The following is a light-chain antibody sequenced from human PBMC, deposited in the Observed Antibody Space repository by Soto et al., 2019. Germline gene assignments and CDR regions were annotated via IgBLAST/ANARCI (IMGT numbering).Light chain of an antibody. CDR3: AVWDDSLPARV. V-gene: IGLV1-44*01. CDR1: DSNIGSNP. Sequence: QSVLTQPPSASGTPGQTVTISCSGSDSNIGSNPLNWFQQLPGAAPTLLIYLNDQRPSGVPARFSGSKSGTSASLAISGLQSEDEADYYCAVWDDSLPARVFGGGTKLTVL. J-gene: IGLJ3*02. CDR2: LND.